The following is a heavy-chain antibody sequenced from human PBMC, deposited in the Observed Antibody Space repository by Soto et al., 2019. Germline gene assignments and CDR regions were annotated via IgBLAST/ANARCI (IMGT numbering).Heavy chain of an antibody. Sequence: QVQLQESGPGLVKPSETLSLTCTVSGGSISSYYWSWIRQPPGKGLEWIGYIFYSGSTNYNPSLKSRLTISVDTSKNQFSLKLSSVTAADTAVYYCARRVPYGSGTVGYYYYMDVWGKGTTVTVSS. CDR2: IFYSGST. J-gene: IGHJ6*03. D-gene: IGHD3-10*01. V-gene: IGHV4-59*08. CDR3: ARRVPYGSGTVGYYYYMDV. CDR1: GGSISSYY.